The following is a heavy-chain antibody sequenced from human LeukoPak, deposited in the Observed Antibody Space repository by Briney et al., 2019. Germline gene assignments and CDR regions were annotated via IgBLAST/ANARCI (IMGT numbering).Heavy chain of an antibody. V-gene: IGHV1-2*02. Sequence: GASVKVSCKASGYTFTTYGNSWVRQAPGQGPEWMGWVNLNSGGTQYVQKFQGRVTMTRDTSISTAYMELTSLTSDDTAMYFCARVALAGSRIHLLDNWGQGTLVTVSS. CDR2: VNLNSGGT. D-gene: IGHD5-18*01. J-gene: IGHJ4*02. CDR1: GYTFTTYG. CDR3: ARVALAGSRIHLLDN.